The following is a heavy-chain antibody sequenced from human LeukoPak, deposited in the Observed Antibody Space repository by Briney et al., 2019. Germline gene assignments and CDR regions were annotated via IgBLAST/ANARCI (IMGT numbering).Heavy chain of an antibody. CDR1: GLSFSYFW. V-gene: IGHV3-7*01. CDR3: ASVDGGY. J-gene: IGHJ4*02. CDR2: IKPDGSEK. D-gene: IGHD4-23*01. Sequence: GGSLRLSCAASGLSFSYFWMSWVRQAPGKGLEWVAKIKPDGSEKYYVDSMKGRFTISRDNAKNSPYLQMNSLRVDDTAVYYCASVDGGYWGQGTLVTVSS.